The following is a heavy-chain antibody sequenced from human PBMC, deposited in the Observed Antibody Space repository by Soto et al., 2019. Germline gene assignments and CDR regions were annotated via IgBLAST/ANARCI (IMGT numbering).Heavy chain of an antibody. CDR1: GFTFSSYS. J-gene: IGHJ4*02. D-gene: IGHD6-19*01. V-gene: IGHV3-21*01. CDR3: ARANVRSGWYPDY. CDR2: ISSSSSYI. Sequence: PGGSLRLSCAASGFTFSSYSMNWVRQAPGKGLEWVSSISSSSSYIYYADSVKGRFTISRDNAKNSLYLQMNSLRAEDTAVYYCARANVRSGWYPDYWGQGTLVTVSS.